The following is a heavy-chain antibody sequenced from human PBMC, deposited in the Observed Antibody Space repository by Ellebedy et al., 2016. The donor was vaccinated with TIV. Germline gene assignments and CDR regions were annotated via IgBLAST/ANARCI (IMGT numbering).Heavy chain of an antibody. D-gene: IGHD6-13*01. J-gene: IGHJ3*02. CDR2: IYHSGST. CDR1: GGSIRSYY. CDR3: ARVVWQQPVSYAFDI. Sequence: MPGGSLRLSCTVSGGSIRSYYWSWIRQPPGKGLEWIGYIYHSGSTNSNPSLKNRVTISVDTSKNQFSLRLSSVTAADTAVYYCARVVWQQPVSYAFDIWGQGTMVTVSS. V-gene: IGHV4-59*01.